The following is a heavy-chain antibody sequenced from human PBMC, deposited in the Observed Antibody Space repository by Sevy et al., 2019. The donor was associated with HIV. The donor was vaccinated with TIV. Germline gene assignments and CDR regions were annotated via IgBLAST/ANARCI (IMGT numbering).Heavy chain of an antibody. Sequence: ASVKVSCKAFGYAFTRYYIHWVRQAPGQGLEWMGRINPISGGTDDSHKFQGRVTMTRDTSISTAYMDVTSLRSDDTAVYYCARAPTDFWTGGMDVWGQGTVVTVSS. CDR2: INPISGGT. J-gene: IGHJ6*02. CDR1: GYAFTRYY. CDR3: ARAPTDFWTGGMDV. D-gene: IGHD3-3*01. V-gene: IGHV1-2*06.